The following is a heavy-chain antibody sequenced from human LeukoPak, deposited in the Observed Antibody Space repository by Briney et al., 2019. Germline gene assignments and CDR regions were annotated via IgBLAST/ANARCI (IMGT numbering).Heavy chain of an antibody. CDR1: GGSISSYY. Sequence: SETLSLTCTVSGGSISSYYWNWIRQPAGKGLEWIGRIYTRGSTNYNPSLMSRVTMSVDTSKNQFSLKLSSVTAADTAVYYCAREEGAAAGHDAFDIWGQGTMVTVSS. V-gene: IGHV4-4*07. J-gene: IGHJ3*02. D-gene: IGHD6-13*01. CDR2: IYTRGST. CDR3: AREEGAAAGHDAFDI.